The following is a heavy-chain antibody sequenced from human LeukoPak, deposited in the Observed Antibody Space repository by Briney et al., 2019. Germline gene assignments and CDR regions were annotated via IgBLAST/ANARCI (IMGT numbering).Heavy chain of an antibody. CDR1: GFTFSSYS. CDR3: AKGGKWDVTPFDY. Sequence: GGSLRLSCAASGFTFSSYSMNWVRQAPGKGLEWVSYISSSSSTIYYADSVKGRFTISRDNAKNSLYLQMNSLRAEDTAVYYCAKGGKWDVTPFDYWGQGTLVTVSS. J-gene: IGHJ4*02. V-gene: IGHV3-48*01. CDR2: ISSSSSTI. D-gene: IGHD1-26*01.